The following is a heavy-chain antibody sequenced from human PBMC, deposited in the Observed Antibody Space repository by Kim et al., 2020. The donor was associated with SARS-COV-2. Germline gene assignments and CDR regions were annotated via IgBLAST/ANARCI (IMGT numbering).Heavy chain of an antibody. J-gene: IGHJ4*02. CDR3: ARAFRYNWNDEGIY. Sequence: GGSLRLSCAASGFTFSSYGMHWVRQAPGKGLEWVAVISYGGSNKYYADSVKGRFTISRDNSKNTLYLQMNSLRAEDTAVYYCARAFRYNWNDEGIYWGQGTLVTVSS. CDR1: GFTFSSYG. D-gene: IGHD1-20*01. V-gene: IGHV3-33*05. CDR2: ISYGGSNK.